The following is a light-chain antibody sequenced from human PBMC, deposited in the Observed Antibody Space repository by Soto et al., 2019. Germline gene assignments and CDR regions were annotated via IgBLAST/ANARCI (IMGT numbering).Light chain of an antibody. CDR2: AAS. J-gene: IGKJ1*01. Sequence: DIQMTQSPSSLSASVGDRVTITCRASVGIRSDLAWYQHKPGKGPRRLIYAASSLQSGVPSRFRGSGSGTEFTPTIISLQTEEFATDFCLQHEIYPWTFGLGTKVAFK. CDR3: LQHEIYPWT. CDR1: VGIRSD. V-gene: IGKV1-17*01.